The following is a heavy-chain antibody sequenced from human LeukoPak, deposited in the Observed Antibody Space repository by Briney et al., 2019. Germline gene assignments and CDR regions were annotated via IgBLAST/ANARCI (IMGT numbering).Heavy chain of an antibody. V-gene: IGHV1-69*06. Sequence: ASVKVSCKASGYTFTGYYIHWVRQAPGQGLEWMGGIIPIFGTANYAQKFQGRVTITADKSTSTAYMELSSLRSEDTAVYYCARGSEMATITPFDYWGQGTLVTVSS. D-gene: IGHD5-24*01. CDR2: IIPIFGTA. CDR3: ARGSEMATITPFDY. CDR1: GYTFTGYY. J-gene: IGHJ4*02.